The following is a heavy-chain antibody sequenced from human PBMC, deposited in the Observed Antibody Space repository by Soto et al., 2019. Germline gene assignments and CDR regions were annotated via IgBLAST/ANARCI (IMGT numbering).Heavy chain of an antibody. CDR3: ARGVYGAYLDY. CDR2: VESSGRT. D-gene: IGHD3-10*01. J-gene: IGHJ4*02. V-gene: IGHV4-61*08. CDR1: GDSMTKNYRSWSMTNYYY. Sequence: SETLSLTCTVSGDSMTKNYRSWSMTNYYYWSWIRQTPGKGLEWIGYVESSGRTEYKPSPASRVTLSLDSSQNQFSLTLRSVTTADRALYFGARGVYGAYLDYWGQGIPVTVSS.